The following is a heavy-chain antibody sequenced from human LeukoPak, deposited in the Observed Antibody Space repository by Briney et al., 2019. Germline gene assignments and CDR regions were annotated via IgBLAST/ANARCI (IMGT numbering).Heavy chain of an antibody. D-gene: IGHD6-19*01. Sequence: SETLSLTCTVSGGSISSGGYYWSWIRQHPGKGLEWIGYIYYSGSTYYNPSLKSRVTTSVDTSKNQFSLKLSSVTAADTAVYYCASLAVAEYYFDYWGQGTLVTVSS. CDR2: IYYSGST. V-gene: IGHV4-31*03. CDR3: ASLAVAEYYFDY. CDR1: GGSISSGGYY. J-gene: IGHJ4*02.